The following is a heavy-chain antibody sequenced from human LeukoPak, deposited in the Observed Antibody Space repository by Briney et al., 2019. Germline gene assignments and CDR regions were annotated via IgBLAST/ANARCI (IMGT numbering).Heavy chain of an antibody. CDR1: GYTFTGYY. D-gene: IGHD3-22*01. Sequence: ASVKVSCKASGYTFTGYYMHWVRQAPGQGLEWMGWINPNSGGTDYAQKFQGRVTMTRDTSISTAYMELSRLRSDDTAVYYCAREDLYYYDSSGSEYFQHWGQGTLVTVSS. CDR3: AREDLYYYDSSGSEYFQH. CDR2: INPNSGGT. J-gene: IGHJ1*01. V-gene: IGHV1-2*02.